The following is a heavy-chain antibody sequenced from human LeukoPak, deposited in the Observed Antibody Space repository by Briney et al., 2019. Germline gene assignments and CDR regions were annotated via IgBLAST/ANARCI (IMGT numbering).Heavy chain of an antibody. CDR2: ISPEGSDK. V-gene: IGHV3-7*01. Sequence: GGSLRLSCVASGFTFSTYWMNWVRQAPGKGLERVGTISPEGSDKYYVDSVKGRFTICRDNAKTSLYLQINTLRGDDTALYFCARGIVVVVGASDHFDYWGQGTLITVSS. D-gene: IGHD2-15*01. J-gene: IGHJ4*02. CDR3: ARGIVVVVGASDHFDY. CDR1: GFTFSTYW.